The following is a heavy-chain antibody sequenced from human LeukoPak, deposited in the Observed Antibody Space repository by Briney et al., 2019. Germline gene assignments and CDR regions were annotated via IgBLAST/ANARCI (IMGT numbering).Heavy chain of an antibody. V-gene: IGHV3-23*01. CDR1: GFSFTSYA. J-gene: IGHJ4*02. CDR3: AKGSQRNCSSTSCSYYFDY. CDR2: TSGSGGST. D-gene: IGHD2-2*01. Sequence: GGSLRLSCAASGFSFTSYAMTWVRQAPGKGLEWVSVTSGSGGSTYYADSVKGRFTISRDNSKNTLYLQMNSLRAEDTAVYYCAKGSQRNCSSTSCSYYFDYWGQGTLVTVSS.